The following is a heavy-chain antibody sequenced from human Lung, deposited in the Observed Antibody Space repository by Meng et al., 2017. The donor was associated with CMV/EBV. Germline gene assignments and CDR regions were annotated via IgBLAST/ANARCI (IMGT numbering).Heavy chain of an antibody. J-gene: IGHJ4*02. CDR3: ARGPGELYYFDY. CDR1: GGTFSSYA. CDR2: IIPIFGTA. V-gene: IGHV1-69*05. D-gene: IGHD3-16*01. Sequence: CKASGGTFSSYAISWVRQAPGQGLEGMGGIIPIFGTANYAQKFQGRVTITTDESTSTAYMELSSLRSEDTAVYYCARGPGELYYFDYWGQGTLVTVSS.